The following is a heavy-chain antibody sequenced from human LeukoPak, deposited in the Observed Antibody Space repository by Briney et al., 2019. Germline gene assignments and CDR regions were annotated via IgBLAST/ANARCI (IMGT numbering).Heavy chain of an antibody. V-gene: IGHV3-53*01. Sequence: GGSLRLSCAASGFTVSSNYISWVRQAPGKGLEWVSVIYSGGSTYYADSVKGRFTISRDNSKNTLYLQMNSLRAEDTAVYYCARQPTGYPNWFDLWGQGAPVTVSS. D-gene: IGHD1-14*01. CDR2: IYSGGST. J-gene: IGHJ5*02. CDR3: ARQPTGYPNWFDL. CDR1: GFTVSSNY.